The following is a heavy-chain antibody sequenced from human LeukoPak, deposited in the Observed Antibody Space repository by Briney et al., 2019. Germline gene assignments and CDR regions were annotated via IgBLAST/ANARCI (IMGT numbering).Heavy chain of an antibody. V-gene: IGHV1-69*13. J-gene: IGHJ4*02. CDR3: ARDLNSYRYCSGGSCYSGFDY. D-gene: IGHD2-15*01. CDR2: IIPIFGTA. Sequence: ASVKVSCKASGGTFSSYAISWVRQAPGQGLEWMGGIIPIFGTANYAQKFQGRVTITADESTSTAYMELSSLRSEDTAVYYRARDLNSYRYCSGGSCYSGFDYWGQGTLVTVSS. CDR1: GGTFSSYA.